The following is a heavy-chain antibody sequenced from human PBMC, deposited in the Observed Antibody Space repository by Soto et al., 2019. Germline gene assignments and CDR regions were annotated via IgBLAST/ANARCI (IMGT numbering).Heavy chain of an antibody. D-gene: IGHD3-22*01. V-gene: IGHV2-5*02. CDR2: IYWDDDK. Sequence: GLDLEWLALIYWDDDKRYSPSLKSRLTITKDTSKNQVVLTMTNMDPVDTATYYCAHRHTYYYDSSGYYSPTSVAFDIWGQGTMVTVSS. CDR3: AHRHTYYYDSSGYYSPTSVAFDI. J-gene: IGHJ3*02.